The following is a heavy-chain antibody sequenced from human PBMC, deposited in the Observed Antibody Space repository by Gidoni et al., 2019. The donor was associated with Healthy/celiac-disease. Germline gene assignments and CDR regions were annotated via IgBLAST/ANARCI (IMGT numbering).Heavy chain of an antibody. CDR3: ARDGGSTYDAFDI. CDR1: GLTVSSYG. J-gene: IGHJ3*02. D-gene: IGHD3-16*01. CDR2: IWCDGSNK. V-gene: IGHV3-33*01. Sequence: QVQLVESGGGVAQPGRSLRLSCAASGLTVSSYGMHWVRQAPCKGLEWVAVIWCDGSNKNYADSVKGRFTISRDNSKNTLYLQMNSLRAEDTAVYYCARDGGSTYDAFDIWGQGTMVTVSS.